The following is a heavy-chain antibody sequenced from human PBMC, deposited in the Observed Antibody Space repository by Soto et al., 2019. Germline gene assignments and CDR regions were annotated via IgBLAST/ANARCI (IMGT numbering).Heavy chain of an antibody. V-gene: IGHV1-69*13. D-gene: IGHD7-27*01. J-gene: IGHJ6*02. Sequence: GASVKVSCKASGGTFSSYAISWVRQAPGQGLEWMGGIIPIFGTANYAQKFQGRVTITADESTSTAYMELSSLRSEDTAVYYCARINWGSMRYYYYGMDVWGQGTTVTVSS. CDR1: GGTFSSYA. CDR3: ARINWGSMRYYYYGMDV. CDR2: IIPIFGTA.